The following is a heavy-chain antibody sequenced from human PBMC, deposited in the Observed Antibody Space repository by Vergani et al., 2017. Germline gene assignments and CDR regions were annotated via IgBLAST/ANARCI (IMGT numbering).Heavy chain of an antibody. CDR3: ARRRGYSYKNSYYYYYMDV. J-gene: IGHJ6*03. CDR2: IWYDGSNK. CDR1: GFTFSSYG. V-gene: IGHV3-33*01. D-gene: IGHD5-18*01. Sequence: QVPLVESGGGVVQPGRSLRLSCAASGFTFSSYGMHWVRQAPGKGLEWVAVIWYDGSNKYYADSVKGRFTISRDNSKNTLYLQMNSLRAEDTAVYYCARRRGYSYKNSYYYYYMDVWGKGTTVTVSS.